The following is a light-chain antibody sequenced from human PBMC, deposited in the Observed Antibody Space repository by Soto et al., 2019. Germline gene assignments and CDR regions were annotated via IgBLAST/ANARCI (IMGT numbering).Light chain of an antibody. CDR2: DTS. Sequence: EIVMTQSPATLSVSPGERATVACRASQSVSSNLAWYQQKPGQAPRLLIYDTSNRATGIPARFSGSGSGTDFTLTISSLQSEDFAVYYCQQYNNWPITFGQGTRLEIK. V-gene: IGKV3D-15*01. CDR3: QQYNNWPIT. J-gene: IGKJ5*01. CDR1: QSVSSN.